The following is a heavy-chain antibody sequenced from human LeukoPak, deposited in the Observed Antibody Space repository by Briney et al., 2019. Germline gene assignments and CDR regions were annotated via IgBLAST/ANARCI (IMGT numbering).Heavy chain of an antibody. V-gene: IGHV3-20*04. CDR1: GFAFDDYG. CDR2: INWNGVST. CDR3: ARALSNYVDYHYYYYMDV. J-gene: IGHJ6*03. Sequence: GGSLRLSCAASGFAFDDYGMSWVRQAPGKGLEWVSGINWNGVSTSYVDSVKGRFTISRDNAKNSLYLQMNSLRAEDTALYYCARALSNYVDYHYYYYMDVWGKGTTVTVSS. D-gene: IGHD4-11*01.